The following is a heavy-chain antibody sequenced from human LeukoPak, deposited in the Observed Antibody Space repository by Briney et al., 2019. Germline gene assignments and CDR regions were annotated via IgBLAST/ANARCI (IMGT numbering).Heavy chain of an antibody. Sequence: SETLSLTCTVSGGSISSFYWSWIRQAPGKGLEWIGYIYYSGSTNYNTSLKSGVTITVDTSTNHFSLNLSTMPAADTSAYYYAVIDLYDSNGGQGTLVTVSS. CDR1: GGSISSFY. CDR3: AVIDLYDSN. CDR2: IYYSGST. D-gene: IGHD4/OR15-4a*01. J-gene: IGHJ4*02. V-gene: IGHV4-59*01.